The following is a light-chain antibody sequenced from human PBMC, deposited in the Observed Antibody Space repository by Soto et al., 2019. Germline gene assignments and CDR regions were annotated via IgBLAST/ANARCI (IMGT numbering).Light chain of an antibody. Sequence: QSVLTQPPSVSAAPGQKVTITCSGSSSNIGKNYITWYQQLPGTAPKLLIYDSSQRPSGIPDRVSGSKSGTSATLGITGLQTWDEGDYYCATWDSSLSAYVFGTGTKLTVL. J-gene: IGLJ1*01. V-gene: IGLV1-51*01. CDR2: DSS. CDR3: ATWDSSLSAYV. CDR1: SSNIGKNY.